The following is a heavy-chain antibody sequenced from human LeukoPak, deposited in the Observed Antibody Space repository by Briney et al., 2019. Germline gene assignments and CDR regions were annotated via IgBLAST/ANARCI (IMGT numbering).Heavy chain of an antibody. CDR2: IIPILGIA. Sequence: VASVTVSCKASGGTFSSYTISWVRQAPGQRLEWMGRIIPILGIANYAQKFQGRVTITADKSTSTAYMELSSLRSEDTAVYYCASRDYYDSSGYYYGGSLDYWGQGTLVTVSS. CDR1: GGTFSSYT. CDR3: ASRDYYDSSGYYYGGSLDY. D-gene: IGHD3-22*01. V-gene: IGHV1-69*02. J-gene: IGHJ4*02.